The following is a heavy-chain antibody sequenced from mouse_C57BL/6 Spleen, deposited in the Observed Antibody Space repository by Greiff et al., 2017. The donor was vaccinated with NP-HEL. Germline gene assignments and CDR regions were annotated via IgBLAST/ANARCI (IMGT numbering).Heavy chain of an antibody. Sequence: QVQLQQPGAELVKPGASVKLSCKASGYTFTSYWMHWVKQRPGQGLEWIGMIHPNSGSTNYNEKFKSKATLTVDKSSSTAYMQLSSLTSEDSAVYYCARLDYGSSYGYFDVWGTGTTVTVSS. J-gene: IGHJ1*03. CDR1: GYTFTSYW. CDR3: ARLDYGSSYGYFDV. CDR2: IHPNSGST. D-gene: IGHD1-1*01. V-gene: IGHV1-64*01.